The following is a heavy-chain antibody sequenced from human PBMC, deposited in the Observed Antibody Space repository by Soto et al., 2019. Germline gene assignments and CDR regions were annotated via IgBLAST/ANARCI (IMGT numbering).Heavy chain of an antibody. V-gene: IGHV4-39*01. D-gene: IGHD5-12*01. CDR1: GGPISDSSYY. CDR2: IYKNGST. CDR3: ATRYSGYDYLEYFHH. J-gene: IGHJ1*01. Sequence: SQTLSLPSTVFGGPISDSSYYRGWIRQPPGKGPEWIGSIYKNGSTYYTPSLKSRVTISVDMSKNQFSLKLTSVTAADTAVYYCATRYSGYDYLEYFHHWGQGTLVTVSS.